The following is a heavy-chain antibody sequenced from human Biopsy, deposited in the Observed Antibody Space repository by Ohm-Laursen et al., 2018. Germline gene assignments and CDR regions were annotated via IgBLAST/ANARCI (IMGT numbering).Heavy chain of an antibody. Sequence: SDTLSLTCTVSGGSISNYYWSWIRQPAGKGLEWIGRIYSSGSTNYNPSLKSRVTMSVDTSKNQFSLILSSMTAADTAIYYCGNEVYGRDYWGQGARVTVSS. CDR3: GNEVYGRDY. D-gene: IGHD4-17*01. CDR1: GGSISNYY. V-gene: IGHV4-4*07. CDR2: IYSSGST. J-gene: IGHJ4*02.